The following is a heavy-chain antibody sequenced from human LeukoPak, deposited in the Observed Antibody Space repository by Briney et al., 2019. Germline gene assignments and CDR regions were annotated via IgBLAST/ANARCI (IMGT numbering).Heavy chain of an antibody. CDR3: AKDQCSSTSCSDVDY. J-gene: IGHJ4*02. Sequence: PGGSLRLSCAASGFTFSSYGMSWVRQAPGKGLEWVSAISGSGGSTYYADSVKGRFTISRDNSKNTLYLQMNSLRAEDTAVYYCAKDQCSSTSCSDVDYWGQGTLVTVSS. V-gene: IGHV3-23*01. CDR1: GFTFSSYG. CDR2: ISGSGGST. D-gene: IGHD2-2*01.